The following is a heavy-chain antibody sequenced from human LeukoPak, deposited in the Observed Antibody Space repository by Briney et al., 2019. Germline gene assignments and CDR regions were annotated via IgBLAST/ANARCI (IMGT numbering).Heavy chain of an antibody. J-gene: IGHJ4*02. CDR3: ARDHVRYCSGGSCSEFDY. CDR2: ISSSSSYI. Sequence: GGSLRLSCAASGFTFTSYSMNWVRQAPGKGLEWVSSISSSSSYIYYADSVKGRFTIARDNAKNSLYLQMNSLRAEDTAVYYCARDHVRYCSGGSCSEFDYWGQGTLVTVSS. CDR1: GFTFTSYS. D-gene: IGHD2-15*01. V-gene: IGHV3-21*01.